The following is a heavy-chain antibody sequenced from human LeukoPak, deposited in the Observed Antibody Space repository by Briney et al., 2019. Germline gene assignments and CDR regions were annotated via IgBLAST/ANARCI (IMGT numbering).Heavy chain of an antibody. CDR3: AKQRGYGVSNYNDY. D-gene: IGHD5-12*01. J-gene: IGHJ4*02. Sequence: PGGSLRLSCAASGFTFSNSAMRWGRQGPGKRLEWGSPISGSGNSTYYADSVKGRFNISRDNSKNTFYLQMNSLRAEDTAVYYCAKQRGYGVSNYNDYWGQGTLVTVSS. V-gene: IGHV3-23*01. CDR1: GFTFSNSA. CDR2: ISGSGNST.